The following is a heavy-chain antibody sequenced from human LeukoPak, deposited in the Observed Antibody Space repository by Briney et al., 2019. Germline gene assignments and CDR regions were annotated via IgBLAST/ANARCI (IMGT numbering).Heavy chain of an antibody. Sequence: GGSLRLSCLTSGFTLSTNAMSWVRQAPGKGLEWFSGISGSGASTYYADSVKGRFTISRDDSRNTLYLQMNSLRGDDTAVYYCAKTTLTYYYDSSGYSNAEYFQHWGQGTLVTVSS. CDR1: GFTLSTNA. J-gene: IGHJ1*01. V-gene: IGHV3-23*01. CDR2: ISGSGAST. D-gene: IGHD3-22*01. CDR3: AKTTLTYYYDSSGYSNAEYFQH.